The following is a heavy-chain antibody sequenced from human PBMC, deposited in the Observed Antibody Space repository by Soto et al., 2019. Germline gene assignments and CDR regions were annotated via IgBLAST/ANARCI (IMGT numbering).Heavy chain of an antibody. J-gene: IGHJ4*02. CDR1: GFSFDYYE. Sequence: EVQLVESGGGLVQPGGSLRLSCVASGFSFDYYEMNWVRQAPGKGLEWVAYINSGGSTIHYADSVRGRFTVSRDNAMNSLYLQMNSLRVEDTALYYCARDRAAGGYWGQGTLVTVSS. CDR2: INSGGSTI. CDR3: ARDRAAGGY. D-gene: IGHD6-13*01. V-gene: IGHV3-48*03.